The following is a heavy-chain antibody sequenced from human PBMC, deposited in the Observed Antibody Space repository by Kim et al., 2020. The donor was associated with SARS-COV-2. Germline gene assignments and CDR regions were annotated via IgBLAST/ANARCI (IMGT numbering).Heavy chain of an antibody. CDR3: ARDSWGDYMDYYYYYGMDV. D-gene: IGHD4-17*01. Sequence: GRFTISRDNAKYSLYLQMNSLRAEDTAVYYCARDSWGDYMDYYYYYGMDVWGQGTTVTVSS. J-gene: IGHJ6*02. V-gene: IGHV3-11*06.